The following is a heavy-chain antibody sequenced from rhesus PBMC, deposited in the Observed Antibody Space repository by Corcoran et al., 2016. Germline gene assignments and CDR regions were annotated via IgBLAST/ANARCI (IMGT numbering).Heavy chain of an antibody. D-gene: IGHD5-12*01. V-gene: IGHV4S11*01. Sequence: QLQLQESGPGLVKPSETLSLPSVASGALIRSNYWSWIPQAPGKGLEWIGYIYGSGSITNYNPSLKSRVTLSVDTSKNQVSLKLRSVTAADTAVYYCASGSFARFDVWGAGVLVTVSS. CDR1: GALIRSNY. CDR2: IYGSGSIT. J-gene: IGHJ5-1*01. CDR3: ASGSFARFDV.